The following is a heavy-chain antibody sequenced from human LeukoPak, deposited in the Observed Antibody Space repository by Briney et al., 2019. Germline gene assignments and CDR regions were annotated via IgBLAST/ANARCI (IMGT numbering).Heavy chain of an antibody. CDR1: GGSISSCY. CDR3: ARDIGYYDSSGYFWYFDL. D-gene: IGHD3-22*01. Sequence: SETLSLTCTVSGGSISSCYWSWIRQPPGKGLEWLGYIYYSGSTNYNPSLKSRVTISVDASKNQFSLKLSSVTAADTAVYYCARDIGYYDSSGYFWYFDLWGRGTLVTVSS. J-gene: IGHJ2*01. V-gene: IGHV4-59*01. CDR2: IYYSGST.